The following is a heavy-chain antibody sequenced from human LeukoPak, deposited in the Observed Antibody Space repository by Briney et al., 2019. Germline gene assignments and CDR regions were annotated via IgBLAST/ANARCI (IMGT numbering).Heavy chain of an antibody. J-gene: IGHJ4*02. V-gene: IGHV4-34*01. CDR3: ARGGVTIFGVVINEEYYFDC. Sequence: SETLSLTCAVYGGSFSGYYWSWIRQPPGKGLEWIGEINHSGSTNYNPSLMSRVAMSVDTSKNQFSLNLRSVTAADTAVYYCARGGVTIFGVVINEEYYFDCWGQGTLVTVSS. CDR2: INHSGST. D-gene: IGHD3-3*01. CDR1: GGSFSGYY.